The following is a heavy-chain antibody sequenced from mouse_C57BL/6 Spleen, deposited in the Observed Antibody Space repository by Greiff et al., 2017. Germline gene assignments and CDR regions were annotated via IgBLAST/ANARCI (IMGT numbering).Heavy chain of an antibody. D-gene: IGHD3-3*01. CDR3: AREGTSYAMDY. Sequence: VKLQQPGAELVRPGTSVKLSCKASGYTFTSYWMHWVKQRPGQGLEWIGVIDPSDSYTNYNQKFKGKATLTVDTSSSTAYMQLSSLTSEDSAVYYCAREGTSYAMDYWGQGTSVTVSS. J-gene: IGHJ4*01. V-gene: IGHV1-59*01. CDR2: IDPSDSYT. CDR1: GYTFTSYW.